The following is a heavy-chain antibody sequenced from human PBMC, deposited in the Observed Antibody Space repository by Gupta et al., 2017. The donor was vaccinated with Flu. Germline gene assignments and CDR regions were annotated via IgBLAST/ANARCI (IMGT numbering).Heavy chain of an antibody. V-gene: IGHV1-24*01. CDR3: ATAYCGGDCYPTYYYYGMDV. D-gene: IGHD2-21*02. Sequence: QVQLVQSGAEVKKPGASVKVSCKVSGYTLTELSMHWVRQAPGHGLEWMGGFDPEDGETIYAQKFQGRVTMTEDTSTDTAYMELSSLRSEDTAVYYCATAYCGGDCYPTYYYYGMDVWGQGTTVTVSS. CDR1: GYTLTELS. CDR2: FDPEDGET. J-gene: IGHJ6*02.